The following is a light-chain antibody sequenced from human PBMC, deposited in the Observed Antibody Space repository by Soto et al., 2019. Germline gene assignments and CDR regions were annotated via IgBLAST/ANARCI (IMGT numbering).Light chain of an antibody. CDR2: AAS. Sequence: DIQMTQSPSSLSASVGDRVTITCRARQSISSYLNWYQQKPGKAPKLLIYAASSLQSGVPSRFSGSGSGTDVTLTISSLQPEDFATYYCQQSYSTLYTFGQGTKLEIK. CDR1: QSISSY. CDR3: QQSYSTLYT. J-gene: IGKJ2*01. V-gene: IGKV1-39*01.